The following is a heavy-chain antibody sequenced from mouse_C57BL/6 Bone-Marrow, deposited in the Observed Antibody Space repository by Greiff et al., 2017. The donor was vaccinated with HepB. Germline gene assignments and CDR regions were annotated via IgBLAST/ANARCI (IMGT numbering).Heavy chain of an antibody. CDR1: GFTFSDFY. CDR2: SRNKANEYTT. V-gene: IGHV7-1*01. D-gene: IGHD1-1*01. CDR3: ARDGGSSYDWYFDV. Sequence: EVQLVESGGGLVQSGRSLRLSCATSGFTFSDFYMEWVRQAPGKGLEWIAASRNKANEYTTEYSASVKGRFIVSRDTSQSILYLQMNALRAEDTAIYYCARDGGSSYDWYFDVWGTGTTVTVSS. J-gene: IGHJ1*03.